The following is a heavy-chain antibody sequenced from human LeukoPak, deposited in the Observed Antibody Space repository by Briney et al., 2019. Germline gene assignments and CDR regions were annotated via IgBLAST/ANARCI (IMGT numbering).Heavy chain of an antibody. J-gene: IGHJ3*01. CDR2: ISRNSAGI. D-gene: IGHD2-8*02. Sequence: GGSLRLSCAASGFTFDNSAMHWVRHAPGKGLEWVSGISRNSAGIHYADSVKGRFTISRDNAKNSLYLQMNSLRAEDTALYYCAKATRSSLVASFDVWGQGTMVTVSS. CDR1: GFTFDNSA. V-gene: IGHV3-9*01. CDR3: AKATRSSLVASFDV.